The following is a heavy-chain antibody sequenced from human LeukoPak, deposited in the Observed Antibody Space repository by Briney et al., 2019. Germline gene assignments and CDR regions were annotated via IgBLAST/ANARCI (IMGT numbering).Heavy chain of an antibody. CDR3: TRVGYIDEGIDY. Sequence: GGSLRLSCVASGFPFSSYWMTWVRQAPGKGLEWVANIKQDGSKKSYVDSVKGRFTISRDNAKNSLYLQMNSPRAEDTAIYYCTRVGYIDEGIDYWGQGTLVTVSS. D-gene: IGHD5-24*01. CDR1: GFPFSSYW. J-gene: IGHJ4*02. CDR2: IKQDGSKK. V-gene: IGHV3-7*04.